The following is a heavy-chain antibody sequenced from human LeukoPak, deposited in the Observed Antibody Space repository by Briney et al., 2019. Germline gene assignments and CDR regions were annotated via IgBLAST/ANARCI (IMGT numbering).Heavy chain of an antibody. D-gene: IGHD7-27*01. J-gene: IGHJ4*02. CDR3: AKYAKTLGYYFDY. V-gene: IGHV3-23*01. Sequence: GGSLRLSCAASGFTFSTFAMIWVRQPPGKGLEWVSSIFPSGGEIHYADSVRGRFTISRDNSKSTLSLQMNSLRAEDTAVYYCAKYAKTLGYYFDYWGQGTLVTVSS. CDR2: IFPSGGEI. CDR1: GFTFSTFA.